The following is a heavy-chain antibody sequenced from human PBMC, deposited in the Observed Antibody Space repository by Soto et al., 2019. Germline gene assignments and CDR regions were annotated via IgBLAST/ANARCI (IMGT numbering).Heavy chain of an antibody. CDR3: ARHYRPQYYYDISAEFDY. CDR2: IYYSGST. CDR1: GGSISSSSYY. D-gene: IGHD3-22*01. V-gene: IGHV4-39*01. Sequence: QLQLQESGPGLVKPSETLSLTCTVSGGSISSSSYYWGWIRQPPGKGLEWIGSIYYSGSTYYNPSRKSRVTISVDTSKNQFSLKLSSVTAADTAVYYCARHYRPQYYYDISAEFDYWGQGTLVTVSS. J-gene: IGHJ4*02.